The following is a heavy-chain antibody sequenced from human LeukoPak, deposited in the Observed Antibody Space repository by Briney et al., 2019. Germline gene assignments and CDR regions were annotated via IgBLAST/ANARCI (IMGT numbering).Heavy chain of an antibody. J-gene: IGHJ4*02. CDR2: VTGSGGSS. CDR1: GFTFRRYA. D-gene: IGHD3-9*01. CDR3: AKAASLTGYYFDN. V-gene: IGHV3-23*01. Sequence: GGSLRLSCSASGFTFRRYAMSWVRQAPGKGLEWVPAVTGSGGSSYYADSVNGRFTMSRDNSKNTVDLQMNSLRVEDTAVYYCAKAASLTGYYFDNWGQGTLVIVSS.